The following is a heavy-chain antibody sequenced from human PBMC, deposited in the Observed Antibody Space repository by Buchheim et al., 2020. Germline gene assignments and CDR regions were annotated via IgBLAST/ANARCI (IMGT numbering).Heavy chain of an antibody. CDR1: GFTFSSYW. D-gene: IGHD2-2*01. CDR2: INSDGSST. V-gene: IGHV3-74*01. Sequence: EVQLVESGGGLVQPGGSLRLSCAASGFTFSSYWMHWVRQAPGKGLVWVSRINSDGSSTSYADSVKGRFTIPKDNAKNTLYLQMNSLRAEDTAVYYCARGIVVVPAAMGRYYGMDVWGQGTT. J-gene: IGHJ6*02. CDR3: ARGIVVVPAAMGRYYGMDV.